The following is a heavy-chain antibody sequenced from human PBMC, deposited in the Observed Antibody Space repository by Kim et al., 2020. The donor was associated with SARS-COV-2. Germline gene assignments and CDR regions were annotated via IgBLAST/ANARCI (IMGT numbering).Heavy chain of an antibody. J-gene: IGHJ5*02. D-gene: IGHD6-13*01. V-gene: IGHV4-34*01. Sequence: SETLSLTCAVYGGSFSGYYWSWIRQPPGKGLEWIGEINHSGSTNYNPSLKSRVTISVDTSKNQFSLKLSSVTAADTAVYYCARDTRISWYNANPWGQGTL. CDR1: GGSFSGYY. CDR3: ARDTRISWYNANP. CDR2: INHSGST.